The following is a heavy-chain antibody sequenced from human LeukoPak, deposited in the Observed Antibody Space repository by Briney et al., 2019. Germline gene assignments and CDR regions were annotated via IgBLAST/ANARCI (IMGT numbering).Heavy chain of an antibody. CDR3: ARGGAARPDY. Sequence: GGSLRLSCAVSGFTLSNYGMTWVRQAPGKGLEWVSYISSSSNAINYADSVKGPFTISRDNGKNSLYLQMNSLRVEDTAVYYCARGGAARPDYWGQGTLVTVSS. J-gene: IGHJ4*02. CDR2: ISSSSNAI. V-gene: IGHV3-48*01. D-gene: IGHD6-6*01. CDR1: GFTLSNYG.